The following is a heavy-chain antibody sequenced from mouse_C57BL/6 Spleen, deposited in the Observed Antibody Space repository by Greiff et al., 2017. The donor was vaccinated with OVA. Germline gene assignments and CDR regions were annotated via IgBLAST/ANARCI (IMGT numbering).Heavy chain of an antibody. J-gene: IGHJ4*01. V-gene: IGHV1-61*01. D-gene: IGHD1-1*01. CDR2: IYPSDSET. Sequence: QVQLQQPGAELVRPGSSVKLSCKASGYTFTSYWMDWVKQRPGQGLEWIGNIYPSDSETHYNQKFKDKATLTVDKSSSTAYMQLSSLTSEDSAVYYCAREGATVGAMDYWGQGTSVTVSS. CDR3: AREGATVGAMDY. CDR1: GYTFTSYW.